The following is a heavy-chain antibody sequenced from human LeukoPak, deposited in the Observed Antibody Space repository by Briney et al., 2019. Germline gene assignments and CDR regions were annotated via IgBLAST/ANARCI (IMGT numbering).Heavy chain of an antibody. D-gene: IGHD5-18*01. Sequence: SQTLSLTCTVSGGSISSGSYYWSWIRQPAGKGLEWIGRIYTSGSTNYNPSLKSRVTISVDTSKNQFSLKLSSVTAADTAVYYCARDRGGPGFTYGQPLDYWGQGTLVTVSS. CDR2: IYTSGST. V-gene: IGHV4-61*02. J-gene: IGHJ4*02. CDR1: GGSISSGSYY. CDR3: ARDRGGPGFTYGQPLDY.